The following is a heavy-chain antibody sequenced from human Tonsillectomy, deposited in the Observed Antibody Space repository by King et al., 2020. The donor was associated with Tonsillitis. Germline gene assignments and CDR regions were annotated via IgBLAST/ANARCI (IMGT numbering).Heavy chain of an antibody. D-gene: IGHD3-22*01. CDR2: ISSSGSTL. Sequence: VQLVESGGGLVKPGGSLRLSCSASGFTFSDYYMSWIRQAPGKGMEGVSYISSSGSTLYYADSVKGRFTISRDNAKNSLYLQMNSLRAEDTAVYYCARDLYYDSSGYWVYWGQGTLVTVSS. J-gene: IGHJ4*02. V-gene: IGHV3-11*01. CDR3: ARDLYYDSSGYWVY. CDR1: GFTFSDYY.